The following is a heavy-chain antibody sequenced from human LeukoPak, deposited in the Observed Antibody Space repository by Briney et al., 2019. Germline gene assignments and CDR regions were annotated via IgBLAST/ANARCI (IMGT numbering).Heavy chain of an antibody. CDR2: ISGSGGST. D-gene: IGHD3-3*01. Sequence: GGSLRLSCAASGFTFRSYAMSWVRQAPGKGVEGGSAISGSGGSTYYADSVKGRFTISRDNSKNTLYLQMNSLRAEDTAVYYCAKDSRDFRYAFDIWGQGTMVTVSS. CDR1: GFTFRSYA. J-gene: IGHJ3*02. V-gene: IGHV3-23*01. CDR3: AKDSRDFRYAFDI.